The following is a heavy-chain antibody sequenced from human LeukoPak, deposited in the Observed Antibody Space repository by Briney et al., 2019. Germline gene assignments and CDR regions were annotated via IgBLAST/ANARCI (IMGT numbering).Heavy chain of an antibody. J-gene: IGHJ2*01. V-gene: IGHV3-23*01. D-gene: IGHD1-7*01. CDR1: GFTFSSFT. CDR2: YNGGNDGT. CDR3: AKANGITGTTYWYFDL. Sequence: GGSLRLSCAASGFTFSSFTMSWVRQAPERGLEWLSVYNGGNDGTYYADSVKGRFTISRDNSKNTLYLQLNSLRTEDTAVYYCAKANGITGTTYWYFDLWGRGTLVTVSS.